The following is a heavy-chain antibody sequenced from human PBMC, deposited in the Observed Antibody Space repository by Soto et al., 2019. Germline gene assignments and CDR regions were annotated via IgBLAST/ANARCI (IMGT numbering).Heavy chain of an antibody. J-gene: IGHJ4*02. CDR3: ARQVPIAARPYFDY. CDR2: IYYSGST. V-gene: IGHV4-39*01. D-gene: IGHD6-6*01. CDR1: GGSISSSSYY. Sequence: SETLSLTCTVSGGSISSSSYYWGWIRQPPGKGLEWIGSIYYSGSTYYNPSLKSRVTISVDTSKNQFSLKLSSVTAADTAVYYCARQVPIAARPYFDYWGQGTLVTVSS.